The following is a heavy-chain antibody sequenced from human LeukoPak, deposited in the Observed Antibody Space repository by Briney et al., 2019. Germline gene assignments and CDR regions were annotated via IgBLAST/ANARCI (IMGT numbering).Heavy chain of an antibody. D-gene: IGHD3-22*01. CDR2: IYYSGST. Sequence: SETLSLTCTVSGGSISSYYWSWIRQPPGKGLEWIGYIYYSGSTNYNPSLKSRVTISVDTSKNQFSLKLSSVTAADTAVYYCARERGSTYYYDSSGYYVGYFDYWGQGTLVTVSS. J-gene: IGHJ4*02. CDR3: ARERGSTYYYDSSGYYVGYFDY. V-gene: IGHV4-59*01. CDR1: GGSISSYY.